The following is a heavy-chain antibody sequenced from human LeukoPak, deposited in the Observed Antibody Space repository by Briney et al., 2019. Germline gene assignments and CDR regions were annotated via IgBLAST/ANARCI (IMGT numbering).Heavy chain of an antibody. CDR2: IYSGGST. Sequence: GGSLRLSCAASGFTVSSNYMSWVRQAPGKGLEWVSVIYSGGSTYYADSVKGRFTISRDNSKNTLYLQMNSLRAEDTAVYYCARGLDFWSGYPFDYWGQGTLVTVSS. CDR1: GFTVSSNY. D-gene: IGHD3-3*01. V-gene: IGHV3-53*05. CDR3: ARGLDFWSGYPFDY. J-gene: IGHJ4*02.